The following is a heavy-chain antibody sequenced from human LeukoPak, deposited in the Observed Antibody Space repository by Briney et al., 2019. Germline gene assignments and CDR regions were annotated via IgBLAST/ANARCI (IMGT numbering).Heavy chain of an antibody. CDR3: AAHPAGQQLLN. V-gene: IGHV4-59*08. CDR1: GGSLSSYY. J-gene: IGHJ4*02. D-gene: IGHD6-13*01. CDR2: IYYSGST. Sequence: PSETLSLTCTVSGGSLSSYYWSWIRQPPGKGLEWIGYIYYSGSTNYNPSLKSRVTISVDTSKNQFSLKLSSVTAADTAVYYCAAHPAGQQLLNWGQGTLVAVSS.